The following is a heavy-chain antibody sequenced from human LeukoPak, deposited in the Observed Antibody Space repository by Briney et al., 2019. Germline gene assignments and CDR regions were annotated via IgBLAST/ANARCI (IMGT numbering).Heavy chain of an antibody. CDR1: GGSISSYY. Sequence: PSETQSLTCTVSGGSISSYYWSWIRQPPGKGLEWIGYIYYSGSTNYNPSLKSRVTISVDTSKNQFSLKLSSVTAADTAVYYCARFWSGYWHFDYWGQGTLVTVSS. CDR2: IYYSGST. CDR3: ARFWSGYWHFDY. J-gene: IGHJ4*02. V-gene: IGHV4-59*01. D-gene: IGHD3-3*01.